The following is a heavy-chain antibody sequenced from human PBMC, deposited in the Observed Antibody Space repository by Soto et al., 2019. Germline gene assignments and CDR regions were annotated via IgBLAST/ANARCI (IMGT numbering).Heavy chain of an antibody. V-gene: IGHV5-51*01. D-gene: IGHD6-13*01. CDR2: IYPGDSDT. CDR1: GYSFTSYW. J-gene: IGHJ4*02. Sequence: GESLKISCKGSGYSFTSYWIGWVRQMPGKGLEWMGIIYPGDSDTRYSPSFQGQVTISADKSISTAYLQWSSLKASDTAMYYCASRLLSYSSSWLYFDYWGQGTLVTVSS. CDR3: ASRLLSYSSSWLYFDY.